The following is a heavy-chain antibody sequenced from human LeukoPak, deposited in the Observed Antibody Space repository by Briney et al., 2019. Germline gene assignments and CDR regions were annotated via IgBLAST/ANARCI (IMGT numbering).Heavy chain of an antibody. CDR2: IYYSGST. CDR3: ARGDYPDAFDI. D-gene: IGHD3-16*01. Sequence: SETLSLTCSVSGGSISSYYWTWIRQPPGKGLEWIGYIYYSGSTNYNPSLKSRVTISVDTSKNQFSLKLSSVTAADTAVYYCARGDYPDAFDIWGQGTMVTVSS. V-gene: IGHV4-59*01. CDR1: GGSISSYY. J-gene: IGHJ3*02.